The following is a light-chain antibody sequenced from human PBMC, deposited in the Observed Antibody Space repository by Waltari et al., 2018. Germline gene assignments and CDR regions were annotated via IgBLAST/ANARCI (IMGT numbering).Light chain of an antibody. V-gene: IGKV3-15*01. J-gene: IGKJ1*01. CDR3: QQYNNGPPAS. CDR1: ESVRDN. CDR2: GAS. Sequence: EILLTQSPVTLSVSPGEGATLSCRASESVRDNLAWYQQKPGQPPRLLIYGASTRAPNGPGRVSGRGSGTEFTLTVSTLQPEDFAIYYCQQYNNGPPASFGQGTKVEIK.